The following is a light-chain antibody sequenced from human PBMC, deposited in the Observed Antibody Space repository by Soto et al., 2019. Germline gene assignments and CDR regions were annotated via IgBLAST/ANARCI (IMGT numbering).Light chain of an antibody. CDR3: QEYDGAPPIT. J-gene: IGKJ5*01. V-gene: IGKV1-12*01. CDR2: GAS. CDR1: QDVGKW. Sequence: DIQMTQSPSSVSASVGDRVTITCRASQDVGKWLAWYQQKPGKAPTLLIHGASSLQSGVPSRYSGSGSGTDFTLTISSLKHEDFATYYCQEYDGAPPITFGLGTRLEIK.